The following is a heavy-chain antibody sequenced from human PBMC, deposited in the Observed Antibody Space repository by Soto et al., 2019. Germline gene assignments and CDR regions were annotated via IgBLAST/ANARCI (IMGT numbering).Heavy chain of an antibody. CDR3: ARDRSSGWFYYYGMDV. J-gene: IGHJ6*02. V-gene: IGHV3-11*01. D-gene: IGHD6-19*01. CDR1: GFTFSDYY. Sequence: NPGGSLRLSCVASGFTFSDYYMSWIRQAPGKGLEWVSYISSSGSTIYYADSVKGRFTISRGNAKNSLYLQMNSLRAEDTAVYYCARDRSSGWFYYYGMDVWGQGTTVTVSS. CDR2: ISSSGSTI.